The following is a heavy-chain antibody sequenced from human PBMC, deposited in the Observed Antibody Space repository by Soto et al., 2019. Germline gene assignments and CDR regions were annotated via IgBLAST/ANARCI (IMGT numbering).Heavy chain of an antibody. D-gene: IGHD3-3*01. V-gene: IGHV4-31*03. CDR2: IYYSGST. Sequence: SETLSLTCTVSGGSISSGGYYWSWIRQHPGKGLERIGYIYYSGSTYYNPSPKSRLTIKVDTCQNQFTLKLSSVTAAETAVYYCARDSYDFWSGYYAPYYYGMDVWGQGTTVTVSS. J-gene: IGHJ6*02. CDR3: ARDSYDFWSGYYAPYYYGMDV. CDR1: GGSISSGGYY.